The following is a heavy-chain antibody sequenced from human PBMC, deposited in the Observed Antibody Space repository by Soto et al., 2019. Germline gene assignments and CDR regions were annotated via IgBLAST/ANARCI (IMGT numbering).Heavy chain of an antibody. CDR3: ARVRLYYVILTGYYNSLYYYYGMDV. V-gene: IGHV4-34*01. Sequence: ETLSLTCAVYGGSFSGYYWSWIRQPPGKGLEWIGEINHSGSTNYNPSLKSRVTISVDTSKNQFSLKLSSVTAADTAVYYCARVRLYYVILTGYYNSLYYYYGMDVWGQGTTVTVSS. D-gene: IGHD3-9*01. J-gene: IGHJ6*02. CDR2: INHSGST. CDR1: GGSFSGYY.